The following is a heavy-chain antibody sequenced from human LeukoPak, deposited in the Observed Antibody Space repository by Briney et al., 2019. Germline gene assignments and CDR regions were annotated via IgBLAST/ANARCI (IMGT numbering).Heavy chain of an antibody. J-gene: IGHJ4*02. CDR3: ARHGIFDYLWGSYRLAHRPFDH. Sequence: KASETLSLTCTVSGGSISSRTDYWGWVRQPPGKGLEWIGSVFYGGTSDYSSSLKSRVTISADASDNQFSLKVSSVTAADTAVYYCARHGIFDYLWGSYRLAHRPFDHWGQGILVTVSS. CDR2: VFYGGTS. D-gene: IGHD3-16*02. V-gene: IGHV4-39*01. CDR1: GGSISSRTDY.